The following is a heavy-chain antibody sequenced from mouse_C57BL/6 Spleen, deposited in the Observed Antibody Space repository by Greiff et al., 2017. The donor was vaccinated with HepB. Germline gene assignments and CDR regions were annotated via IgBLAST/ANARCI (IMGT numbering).Heavy chain of an antibody. CDR1: GYTFTSYW. J-gene: IGHJ2*01. CDR2: INPSSGYT. CDR3: ATAPSHTWYLDY. V-gene: IGHV1-7*01. Sequence: QVQLQQSGAELAKPGASVKLSCKASGYTFTSYWMHWVKQRPGQGLEWIGYINPSSGYTKYNQKFKDQATLTADKSSIPAYMQLSSLTYEDSAFYDCATAPSHTWYLDYWGQGTTLTVSA.